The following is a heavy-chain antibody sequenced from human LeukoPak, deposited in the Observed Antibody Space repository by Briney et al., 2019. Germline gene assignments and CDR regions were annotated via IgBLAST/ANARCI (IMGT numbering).Heavy chain of an antibody. CDR2: IYYSGST. CDR3: ARDARVYGGFVGWFDP. CDR1: GGSISSYY. J-gene: IGHJ5*02. Sequence: SETLSLTCTVSGGSISSYYWSWIRQPPGKGLDWIGYIYYSGSTNYNPSLKSRVTISVDTSKNQFSLKLSSVTAADTAVYYCARDARVYGGFVGWFDPWGQGTLVTVSS. V-gene: IGHV4-59*01. D-gene: IGHD4-23*01.